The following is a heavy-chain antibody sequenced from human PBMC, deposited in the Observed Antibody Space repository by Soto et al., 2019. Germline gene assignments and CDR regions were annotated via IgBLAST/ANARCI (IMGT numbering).Heavy chain of an antibody. J-gene: IGHJ5*02. V-gene: IGHV3-30*18. Sequence: QVQLVESGGGVVQPGRSLRLSCAASGFTFSSYGMHWVRQAPGKGLEWVAVISYDGSNKYYADSVKGRFTISRDNSKNTLYLQMNSLRAEDTAVYYCAKDRGGTTVPWFDPWGQGTLVTVSS. CDR2: ISYDGSNK. CDR3: AKDRGGTTVPWFDP. D-gene: IGHD4-17*01. CDR1: GFTFSSYG.